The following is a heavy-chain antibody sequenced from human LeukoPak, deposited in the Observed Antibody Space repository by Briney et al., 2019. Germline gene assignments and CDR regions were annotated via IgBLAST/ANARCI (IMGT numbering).Heavy chain of an antibody. J-gene: IGHJ4*02. CDR3: ATGGYIYAPGDY. D-gene: IGHD5-18*01. Sequence: SETLSLTCTVPGGSISSYSGSWIRQPPGKGLEWIGYIYYSGGANYNPSLKSRVTISVDTSKNQFSLKLSSVTAADTAVYYCATGGYIYAPGDYWGQGILVTVSS. CDR2: IYYSGGA. V-gene: IGHV4-59*01. CDR1: GGSISSYS.